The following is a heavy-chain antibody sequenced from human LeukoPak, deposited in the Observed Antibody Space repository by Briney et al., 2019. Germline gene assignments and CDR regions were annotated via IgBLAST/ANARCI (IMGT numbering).Heavy chain of an antibody. J-gene: IGHJ4*02. V-gene: IGHV4-39*07. CDR1: GASIGSGTFY. D-gene: IGHD3-10*01. Sequence: PSETLSLTCSVSGASIGSGTFYWGWIRQPPGKVLEWIGSIYYDGSNYYNPSLKSRATISVDTSKNQFSLKLTSLTAADTAVYYCATDQTLVPRDVDYWGQGTLVTVSS. CDR2: IYYDGSN. CDR3: ATDQTLVPRDVDY.